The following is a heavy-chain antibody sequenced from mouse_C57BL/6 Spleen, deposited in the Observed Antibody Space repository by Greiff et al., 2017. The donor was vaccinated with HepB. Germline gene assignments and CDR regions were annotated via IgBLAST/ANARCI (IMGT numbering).Heavy chain of an antibody. V-gene: IGHV1-82*01. CDR1: GYAFSSSW. CDR3: ARGLGHYFAMDY. Sequence: VQLVESGPELVKPGASVKISCKASGYAFSSSWMNWVKQRPGKGLEWIGRIYTGDGDTNYNGKFKGKATLAADKSSSTAYMQLSSLTSEDSAVYFCARGLGHYFAMDYWGQGTSVTVSS. D-gene: IGHD4-1*01. CDR2: IYTGDGDT. J-gene: IGHJ4*01.